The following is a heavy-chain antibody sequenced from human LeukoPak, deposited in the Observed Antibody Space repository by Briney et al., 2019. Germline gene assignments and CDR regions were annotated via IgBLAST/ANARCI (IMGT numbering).Heavy chain of an antibody. CDR1: GFTFSSYG. V-gene: IGHV3-33*01. J-gene: IGHJ4*02. CDR2: IWYDGSNK. CDR3: ARESATTRTGWYFDY. Sequence: GRSLRLSCAASGFTFSSYGMHWVRQAPGKGLEWVAVIWYDGSNKYYADSVKGRFTISRDNSKNTLYLQMNSLRAEDTAVYYCARESATTRTGWYFDYWGQGTLVTVSS. D-gene: IGHD6-25*01.